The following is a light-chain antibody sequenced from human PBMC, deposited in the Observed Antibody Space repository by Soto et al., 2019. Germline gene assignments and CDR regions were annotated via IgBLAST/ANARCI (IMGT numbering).Light chain of an antibody. CDR3: QQRSDGLAYT. J-gene: IGKJ2*01. Sequence: EVVLTQSPATLSLSPGERATLSCRASQSVSSHLAWYQQRPGQAPRLLIYDAYNRATGIPGRFSGSGYGTDFTRTISSLEPEDFALYYWQQRSDGLAYTFGQGTRLDIK. V-gene: IGKV3-11*01. CDR2: DAY. CDR1: QSVSSH.